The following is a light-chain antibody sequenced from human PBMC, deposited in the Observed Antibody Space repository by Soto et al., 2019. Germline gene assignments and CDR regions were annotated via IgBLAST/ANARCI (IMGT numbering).Light chain of an antibody. CDR2: ENN. V-gene: IGLV1-40*01. CDR3: QSYDSSLSGYV. Sequence: QSVLTQPPSVSEAPGQRVTISCTGSSSNIGAGYEAHWYQQVPGTAPKLLIYENNNRPSGVPDRFSGSKSGTSASLAITGXQAXDXAEXYCQSYDSSLSGYVFGTGTKLTVL. J-gene: IGLJ1*01. CDR1: SSNIGAGYE.